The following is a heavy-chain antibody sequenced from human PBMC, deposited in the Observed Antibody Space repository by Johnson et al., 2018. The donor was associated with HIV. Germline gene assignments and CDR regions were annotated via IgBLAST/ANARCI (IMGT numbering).Heavy chain of an antibody. CDR2: ISWNSDSI. CDR1: GFTFDDYA. J-gene: IGHJ3*02. D-gene: IGHD4-17*01. Sequence: VQLVESGGGLVQPGRSLRLSCAASGFTFDDYAMEWVRQAPGKGLEWVSGISWNSDSIGYADSVKGRFTISRDNAKNSLYLQMNSLRAEDTALYYCANIGETYAFDIWGQGTMVTVSS. CDR3: ANIGETYAFDI. V-gene: IGHV3-9*01.